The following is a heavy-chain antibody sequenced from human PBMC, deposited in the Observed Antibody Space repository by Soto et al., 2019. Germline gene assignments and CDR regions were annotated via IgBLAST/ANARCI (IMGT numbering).Heavy chain of an antibody. Sequence: ASVKVSCKVSGYTLTELSMHWVRQAPGKGLEWMGGFDPEDGETIYAQKFQGRVTMTEDTSTDTAYMELSSLRSEDTAVYYCEAYCGGDCYSPGGYYYYGMDVWCQGTTVTVSS. J-gene: IGHJ6*02. D-gene: IGHD2-21*02. CDR3: EAYCGGDCYSPGGYYYYGMDV. CDR2: FDPEDGET. V-gene: IGHV1-24*01. CDR1: GYTLTELS.